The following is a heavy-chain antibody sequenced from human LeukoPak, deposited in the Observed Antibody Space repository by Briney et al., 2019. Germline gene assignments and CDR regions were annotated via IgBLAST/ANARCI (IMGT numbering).Heavy chain of an antibody. J-gene: IGHJ3*02. CDR3: AISHLWAFDI. V-gene: IGHV5-51*01. CDR2: IYPGDFDT. D-gene: IGHD3-3*02. Sequence: GESLKISCKGSGYSFTSYWIGWVRQMPGKGLEWMGIIYPGDFDTRYSPSFQGQVTISADKSISTAYLQWSSLKASDAAIYYCAISHLWAFDIWGQGTLITVSS. CDR1: GYSFTSYW.